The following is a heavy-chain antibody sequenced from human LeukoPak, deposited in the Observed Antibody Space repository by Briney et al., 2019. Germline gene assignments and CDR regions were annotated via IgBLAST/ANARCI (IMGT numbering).Heavy chain of an antibody. CDR3: ARGPATGYFDY. CDR1: GFTLSLYA. CDR2: VGRDPGAI. Sequence: GGSLRLSCEASGFTLSLYAMNWVRQAPGKGLEWISYVGRDPGAIYYADSLKGRFTISRDNAQNSLYLQMHSLRAEDTAVYYCARGPATGYFDYWGQGTLVTVSS. D-gene: IGHD3-10*01. V-gene: IGHV3-48*04. J-gene: IGHJ4*02.